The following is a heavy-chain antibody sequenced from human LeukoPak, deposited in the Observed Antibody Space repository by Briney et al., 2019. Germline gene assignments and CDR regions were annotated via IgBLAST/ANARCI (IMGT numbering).Heavy chain of an antibody. J-gene: IGHJ5*02. CDR1: GGSFSGYY. CDR3: AREVTSKAGVVALNWFDP. Sequence: SETLSLACAVYGGSFSGYYWSWIRQPPGKGLEWIGYIYYSGSTNYNPSLKSRLTISVDTSKNQFSLKLSSVTAADTAVYYCAREVTSKAGVVALNWFDPWGQGTLVTVSS. CDR2: IYYSGST. V-gene: IGHV4-59*01. D-gene: IGHD3-3*01.